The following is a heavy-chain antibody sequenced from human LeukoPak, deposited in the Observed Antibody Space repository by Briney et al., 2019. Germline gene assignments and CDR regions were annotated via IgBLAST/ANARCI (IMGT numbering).Heavy chain of an antibody. CDR3: AREAPRPDY. CDR2: ISSSGST. Sequence: SETLSLTCTVSGGSISSGSYYWSWFRQPAGTGLEWIGRISSSGSTNYNPSLKSRVTISVDTSKNQFFLKLSSVTATDTAVYYCAREAPRPDYWGQGTLVTVSS. CDR1: GGSISSGSYY. V-gene: IGHV4-61*02. J-gene: IGHJ4*02.